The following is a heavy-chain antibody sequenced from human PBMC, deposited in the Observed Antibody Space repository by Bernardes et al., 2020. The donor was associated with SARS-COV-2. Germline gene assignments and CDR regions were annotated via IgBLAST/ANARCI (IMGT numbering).Heavy chain of an antibody. CDR2: IYTSGST. V-gene: IGHV4-4*07. Sequence: SETLSLTCTVSGGSISSYYWSWIRQPAGKGLEWIGHIYTSGSTNYNPSLKSRVTMSVDTSKNQFSLKLSSVTAADTAVYYCARNALGPYDILTGFYIQGFDPWGQGTLVTVSS. CDR1: GGSISSYY. J-gene: IGHJ5*02. D-gene: IGHD3-9*01. CDR3: ARNALGPYDILTGFYIQGFDP.